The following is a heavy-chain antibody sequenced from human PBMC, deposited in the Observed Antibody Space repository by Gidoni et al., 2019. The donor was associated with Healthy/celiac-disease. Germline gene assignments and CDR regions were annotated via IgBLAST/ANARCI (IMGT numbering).Heavy chain of an antibody. V-gene: IGHV4-38-2*02. CDR3: ARDPPSGGDCSSTSCYTGY. Sequence: QVQLQESGPGLVKPSETLSLTCAVSGYSISSGYYWGWIRQPPGKGLEWIGSIYHSGSTYYNPSLKSRVTISVDTSKNQFSLKLSSVTAADTAVYYCARDPPSGGDCSSTSCYTGYWGQGTLVTVSS. CDR2: IYHSGST. CDR1: GYSISSGYY. D-gene: IGHD2-2*02. J-gene: IGHJ4*02.